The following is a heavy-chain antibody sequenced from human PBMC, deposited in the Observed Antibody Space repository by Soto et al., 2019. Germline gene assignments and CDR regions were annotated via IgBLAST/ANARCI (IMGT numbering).Heavy chain of an antibody. D-gene: IGHD2-8*01. CDR3: ARDDLYQWSFDY. CDR2: VYSTGRN. Sequence: LSLTCTFYGVSLNPYYWVSIRQPAGRGLDLIGRVYSTGRNNYNPSLKRRVTMSADTSKNQLSLKLTSVTAADTAVYYCARDDLYQWSFDYWGQGILVTVSS. CDR1: GVSLNPYY. V-gene: IGHV4-4*07. J-gene: IGHJ4*02.